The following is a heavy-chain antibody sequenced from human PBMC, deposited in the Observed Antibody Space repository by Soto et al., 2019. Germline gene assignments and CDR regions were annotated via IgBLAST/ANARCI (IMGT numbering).Heavy chain of an antibody. CDR3: ATMERLFDY. CDR1: GFTFSDYG. V-gene: IGHV3-30*03. Sequence: QLQLVESGGGVVQPGRSLRLSCAASGFTFSDYGMHWVRQAPGTGLEWVAVISYDGSDKYYADSVKGRFTISRDNSKNSLYLQMNSLRAEDTAVYYCATMERLFDYWGQGTLVTVSS. D-gene: IGHD3-3*01. J-gene: IGHJ4*02. CDR2: ISYDGSDK.